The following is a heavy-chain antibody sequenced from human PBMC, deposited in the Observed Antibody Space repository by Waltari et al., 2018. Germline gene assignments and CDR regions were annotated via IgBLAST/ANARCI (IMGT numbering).Heavy chain of an antibody. V-gene: IGHV3-74*01. CDR3: ARSQSMDV. J-gene: IGHJ6*03. CDR2: INRDGSSK. Sequence: EVQLVESGGGLVQPGGSLRLSCAASGFTFSDYWMYWVRQATGEGLVGVSRINRDGSSKDYADSVKGRFTISRDNAKNTLYLQMNGLRAEDTAVYYCARSQSMDVWGRGSTVIVSS. CDR1: GFTFSDYW.